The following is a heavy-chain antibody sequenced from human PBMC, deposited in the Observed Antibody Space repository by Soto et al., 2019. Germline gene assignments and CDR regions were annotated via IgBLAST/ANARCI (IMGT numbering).Heavy chain of an antibody. D-gene: IGHD3-3*01. CDR3: ARDGRAFSIFGETMDV. J-gene: IGHJ6*02. CDR2: ISAYSGDT. V-gene: IGHV1-18*01. CDR1: GYTFTNYA. Sequence: VQLLQSGGEVRKPGASVKVSCKTSGYTFTNYAINWVRQAPGQGLQWMGGISAYSGDTKYAQRFQDRLTVTTDPSTPTASMELRSLRSDDTAVYYCARDGRAFSIFGETMDVWGQGTTVTVSS.